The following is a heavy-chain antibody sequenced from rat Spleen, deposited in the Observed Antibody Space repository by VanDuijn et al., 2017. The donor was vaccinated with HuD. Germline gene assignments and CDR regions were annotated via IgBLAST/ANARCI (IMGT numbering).Heavy chain of an antibody. CDR3: ARGTTNRGYVMTA. D-gene: IGHD1-10*01. CDR1: GFSLISYA. CDR2: IWTGGTT. Sequence: QVQLKESGPGLVQSSQTLSLTCTVSGFSLISYAVNWIRQPPGKGLEWMGIIWTGGTTEYNSALKSRLSISRDTSKSQVFLKMNSLQTEDIATYYCARGTTNRGYVMTAWGQGASVTVSS. V-gene: IGHV2-30*01. J-gene: IGHJ4*01.